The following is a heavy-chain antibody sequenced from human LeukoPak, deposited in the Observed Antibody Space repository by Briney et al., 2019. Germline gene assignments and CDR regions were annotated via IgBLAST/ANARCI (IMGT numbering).Heavy chain of an antibody. V-gene: IGHV3-33*01. CDR3: ARDRGWPAVHFDL. D-gene: IGHD2-15*01. Sequence: GGSLRLSCAASRFTFRNYGMHWVRQAPGKGLEWVAVIWYDGGEKYYVDSVKGRFTVSRDNPKTTVYLQMDSLRVEDTAVYYCARDRGWPAVHFDLWGQGTLVTVSS. CDR1: RFTFRNYG. CDR2: IWYDGGEK. J-gene: IGHJ4*02.